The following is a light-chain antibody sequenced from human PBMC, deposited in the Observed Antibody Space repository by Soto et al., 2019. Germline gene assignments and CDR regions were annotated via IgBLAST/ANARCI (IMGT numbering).Light chain of an antibody. Sequence: QSVLTQPASVSGSPGQSITISCTGTSSDIGGYNYVSWYQRHPGKAPKLMIYEVTHRPSGISDRFSGSKSGNTASLTISGLQAEDEADYYCSSYRSGSTLVVFGGGTKLTVL. CDR1: SSDIGGYNY. J-gene: IGLJ2*01. CDR3: SSYRSGSTLVV. V-gene: IGLV2-14*01. CDR2: EVT.